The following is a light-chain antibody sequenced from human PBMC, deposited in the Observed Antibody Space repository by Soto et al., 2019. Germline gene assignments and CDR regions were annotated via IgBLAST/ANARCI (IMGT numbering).Light chain of an antibody. CDR3: QHYSAFPVT. V-gene: IGKV1-5*03. J-gene: IGKJ1*01. CDR1: QSISEL. Sequence: DIRMTQSPSTLSASVDDRVTITCGASQSISELFAWYQKKAGEAPKILIYKASSLERGVPSRLRGSGYGTELTITISSLQTDDLATYYCQHYSAFPVTFGHGTKVDIK. CDR2: KAS.